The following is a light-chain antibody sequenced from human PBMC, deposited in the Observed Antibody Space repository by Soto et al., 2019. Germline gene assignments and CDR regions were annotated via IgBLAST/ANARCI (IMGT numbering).Light chain of an antibody. V-gene: IGKV1-5*01. CDR3: QQYNSYSRT. CDR2: DTS. Sequence: DIQMTQSPSTLSASLGDRVTITCRASQSISFWLAWYQQKPGKAPKLLIYDTSSLQSGVPSRFSGSGSGTELTLTISSLQPDDFATYYCQQYNSYSRTFGQGTKLEIK. CDR1: QSISFW. J-gene: IGKJ2*01.